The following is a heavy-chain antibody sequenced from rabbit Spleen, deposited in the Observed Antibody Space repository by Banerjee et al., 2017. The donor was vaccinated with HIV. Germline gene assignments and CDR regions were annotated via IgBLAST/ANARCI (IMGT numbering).Heavy chain of an antibody. CDR2: IEGGGSSGFT. D-gene: IGHD1-1*01. V-gene: IGHV1S45*01. Sequence: QEQLEESGGGLVKPGASLTLTCTASGVSFSSNHYMCWVRQAPGKGLEWIACIEGGGSSGFTYSATWATGRFTISKTSSTTVTLQMTSLTVADTATYFCARDTSSSFSSYGMDLWGPGTLVTVS. J-gene: IGHJ6*01. CDR3: ARDTSSSFSSYGMDL. CDR1: GVSFSSNHY.